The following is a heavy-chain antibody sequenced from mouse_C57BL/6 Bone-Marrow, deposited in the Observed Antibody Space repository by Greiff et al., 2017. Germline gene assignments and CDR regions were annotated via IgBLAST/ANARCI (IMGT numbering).Heavy chain of an antibody. CDR2: INPSTGGT. CDR1: GYSFTGYY. Sequence: VQLQQSGPELVNPGASVKISCKASGYSFTGYYMNWVKQSPEKSLEWIGEINPSTGGTTYNQKFKAKATLTVDKSSSTAYMQLKSLTSEDSAVYYCARWGAMDYWGQGTSVTVSS. J-gene: IGHJ4*01. V-gene: IGHV1-42*01. CDR3: ARWGAMDY.